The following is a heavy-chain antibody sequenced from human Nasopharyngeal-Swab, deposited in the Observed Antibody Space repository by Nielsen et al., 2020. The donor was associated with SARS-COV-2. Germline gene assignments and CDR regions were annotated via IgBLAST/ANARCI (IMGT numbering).Heavy chain of an antibody. J-gene: IGHJ4*02. V-gene: IGHV3-30*04. D-gene: IGHD1-26*01. CDR3: ARDLVGATY. CDR2: ISYDGSNK. Sequence: GGSLRLSCSASGFTFSSYAMHWVRQAPGKGLEWVAVISYDGSNKYYADSVKGRFTISRDNSKNTLYLQMNSLRAEDTAVYYCARDLVGATYWGQGTLVTVSS. CDR1: GFTFSSYA.